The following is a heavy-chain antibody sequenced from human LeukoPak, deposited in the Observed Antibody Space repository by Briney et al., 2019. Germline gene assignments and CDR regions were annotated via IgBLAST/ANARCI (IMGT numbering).Heavy chain of an antibody. CDR1: GFTFSSYA. J-gene: IGHJ4*02. D-gene: IGHD5-18*01. V-gene: IGHV3-23*03. Sequence: PGRSLRLSCAASGFTFSSYAMSWVRQAPGKGLEWVSVIYSGGSTYYADSVKGRFTISRDNPKNTLYLQMNSLRAEDTAVYYCAGGYTYPYYFDYWGQGTLVTVSS. CDR3: AGGYTYPYYFDY. CDR2: IYSGGST.